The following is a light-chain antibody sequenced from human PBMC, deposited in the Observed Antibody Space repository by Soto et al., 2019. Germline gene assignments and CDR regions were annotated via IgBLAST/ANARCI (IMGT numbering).Light chain of an antibody. CDR2: WAS. CDR1: QSVLYSSNNKNY. CDR3: QQYYSTPPLT. J-gene: IGKJ4*01. V-gene: IGKV4-1*01. Sequence: DIVMTQSPDSLAVSLGERATINCKSSQSVLYSSNNKNYLAWYQQKPGQPPKPLIYWASTRESGVPDRFSGSGSGTDFTLTISSLQADDGAVYYCQQYYSTPPLTFGGGTKVEIK.